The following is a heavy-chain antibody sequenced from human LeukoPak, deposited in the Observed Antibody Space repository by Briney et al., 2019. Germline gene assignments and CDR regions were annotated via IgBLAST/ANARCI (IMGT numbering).Heavy chain of an antibody. Sequence: GGSLRLSCAASGFTFSNYGMSWVRQAPGKGLEWVSTISGSGSATYNAGSVKGRFTTSRDNSNNTLYLQMNRLRAEDTAVYYCAKTEAPAAIRAGSDYWGQGTLVTVSS. CDR1: GFTFSNYG. J-gene: IGHJ4*02. CDR2: ISGSGSAT. CDR3: AKTEAPAAIRAGSDY. D-gene: IGHD2-2*02. V-gene: IGHV3-23*01.